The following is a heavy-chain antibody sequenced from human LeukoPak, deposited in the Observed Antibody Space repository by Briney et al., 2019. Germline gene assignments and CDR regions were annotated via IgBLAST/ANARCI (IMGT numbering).Heavy chain of an antibody. CDR1: GGSFSGYY. Sequence: SETLSLTCAVYGGSFSGYYWSWIRQPPGKGLEWIGEINHSGSTNYNPSLKSRVTISVDTSKNQFSLKLSSVTAADTAVYYCARGRKLLWFGGGRGCYYMDVWGKGTTVTVSS. V-gene: IGHV4-34*01. J-gene: IGHJ6*03. D-gene: IGHD3-10*01. CDR3: ARGRKLLWFGGGRGCYYMDV. CDR2: INHSGST.